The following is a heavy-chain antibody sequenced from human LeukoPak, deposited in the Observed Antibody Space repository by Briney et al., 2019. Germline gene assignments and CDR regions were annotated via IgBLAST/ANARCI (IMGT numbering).Heavy chain of an antibody. CDR2: INQDGSQK. J-gene: IGHJ4*02. CDR3: ARDATRGGDFDY. V-gene: IGHV3-7*01. Sequence: GGSLRLSCAASGFNFNNYWMTWVRQAPGKGLEWVANINQDGSQKYYVDSVQGRFTFSRDNAENSMFLQMNDLRAEDTGVYYCARDATRGGDFDYWGQGTLVTVSS. CDR1: GFNFNNYW. D-gene: IGHD3-16*01.